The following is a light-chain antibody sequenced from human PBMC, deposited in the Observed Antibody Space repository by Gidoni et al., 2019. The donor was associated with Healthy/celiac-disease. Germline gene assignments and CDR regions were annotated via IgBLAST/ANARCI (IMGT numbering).Light chain of an antibody. J-gene: IGKJ2*01. CDR2: AAS. CDR1: QSISSY. CDR3: QQSYSTSYT. Sequence: DIQMTQSPSSLSASVGDRVTITCRASQSISSYLNWYQQKPGKAPKLLIYAASSLQSGVPSRFSGSGSGTDFTLTISSLQPEDFATYYCQQSYSTSYTFAYXTKLEIK. V-gene: IGKV1-39*01.